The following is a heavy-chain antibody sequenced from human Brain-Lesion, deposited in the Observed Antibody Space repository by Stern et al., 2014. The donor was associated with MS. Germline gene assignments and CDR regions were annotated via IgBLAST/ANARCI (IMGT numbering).Heavy chain of an antibody. J-gene: IGHJ4*02. CDR3: GRTEIRVGSTRIQY. CDR1: GLTFSNYW. V-gene: IGHV3-74*02. Sequence: EVQLEESGGGLVQPGGSLRLSCAASGLTFSNYWMHWVRQAPGKGLVWVSRINTDGSSTDYADSVKGRFTISRDNAKNMFYLQMNSLRAEDTAVYYCGRTEIRVGSTRIQYWGQGTLVTVSS. D-gene: IGHD1-26*01. CDR2: INTDGSST.